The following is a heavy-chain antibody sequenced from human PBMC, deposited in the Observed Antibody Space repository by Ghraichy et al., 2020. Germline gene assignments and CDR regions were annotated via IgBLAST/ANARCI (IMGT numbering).Heavy chain of an antibody. CDR2: TYYRSKWYN. CDR3: ARKPGIAVAGTPWYFDL. Sequence: SQTLSLTCAISGDSVSSNSAAWNWIRQSPSRGLEWLGRTYYRSKWYNDYAVSVKSRITINPDTSKNQFSLQLNSVTPEDTAVYYCARKPGIAVAGTPWYFDLWGRGTLVTVSS. J-gene: IGHJ2*01. D-gene: IGHD6-19*01. CDR1: GDSVSSNSAA. V-gene: IGHV6-1*01.